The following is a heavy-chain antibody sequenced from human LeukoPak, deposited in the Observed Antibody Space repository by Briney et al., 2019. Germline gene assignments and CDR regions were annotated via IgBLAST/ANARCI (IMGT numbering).Heavy chain of an antibody. CDR2: ISTSGHTM. J-gene: IGHJ4*02. CDR1: GFSFSSYE. V-gene: IGHV3-48*03. D-gene: IGHD3-10*01. Sequence: PGGSLRLSCAGSGFSFSSYEMNWVRQAPGKGLEWVSYISTSGHTMYYADSVKGRFTISRDNAKNSLYLQMNGLRVEDTAVYYCAREDLTVRGVRLDYWGQGALVSVSS. CDR3: AREDLTVRGVRLDY.